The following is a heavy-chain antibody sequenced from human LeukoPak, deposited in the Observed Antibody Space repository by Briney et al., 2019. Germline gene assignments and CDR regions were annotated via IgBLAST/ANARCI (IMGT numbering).Heavy chain of an antibody. D-gene: IGHD3-9*01. CDR2: ISAYNGNT. Sequence: ASVKVSCKASGYTFTSYGISWVRQAPGQGLEWMGWISAYNGNTNYAQKPQGRVTMTTDTSTSTAYMELRSLRSDDTAVYYCARGSLRSAILTGYSDAFDIWGQGTMVTVSS. CDR3: ARGSLRSAILTGYSDAFDI. J-gene: IGHJ3*02. CDR1: GYTFTSYG. V-gene: IGHV1-18*01.